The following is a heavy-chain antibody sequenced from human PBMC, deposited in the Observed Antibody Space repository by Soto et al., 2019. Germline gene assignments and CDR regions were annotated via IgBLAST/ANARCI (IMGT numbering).Heavy chain of an antibody. J-gene: IGHJ4*02. V-gene: IGHV1-46*01. CDR2: INPSGGST. Sequence: QVQLVQSGAEVKKPGASVKVSCKSSGYTFTSYYMHWVRQAPGQGLEWMGIINPSGGSTSYSQKFQGRVTMTRDTSTSTVYMELSSLRSEDTAVYYCARDFVVVPSALYDFDYWGQGTLVTVSS. CDR3: ARDFVVVPSALYDFDY. D-gene: IGHD2-2*01. CDR1: GYTFTSYY.